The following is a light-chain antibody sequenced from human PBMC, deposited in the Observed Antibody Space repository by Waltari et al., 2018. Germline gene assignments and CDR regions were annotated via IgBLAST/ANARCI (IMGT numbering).Light chain of an antibody. CDR3: MQGLQTPYT. Sequence: DIVMPQSPLSLPVTPGEPASISCRSSQGLLQRNGYNWLNWYLQKPGQSQQVLIYFGSNRASGVPDRFSGSVSGTDFTLTISRVQAADVGVYYCMQGLQTPYTFGQGTKLEI. CDR1: QGLLQRNGYNW. CDR2: FGS. J-gene: IGKJ2*01. V-gene: IGKV2-28*01.